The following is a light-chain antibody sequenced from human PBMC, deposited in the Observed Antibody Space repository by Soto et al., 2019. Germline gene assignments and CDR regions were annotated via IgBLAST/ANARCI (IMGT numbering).Light chain of an antibody. J-gene: IGKJ1*01. Sequence: DIVLTQSPGTLSLSPGERATLSCRASQTVSSSLAWYQQKPGQAPRLLIFGASTRAAGFPDRFSGSGSGTEFTLTISSLQSEDFAVYYCQQYNNWPRTFGQGTKVDIK. CDR1: QTVSSS. V-gene: IGKV3D-15*01. CDR2: GAS. CDR3: QQYNNWPRT.